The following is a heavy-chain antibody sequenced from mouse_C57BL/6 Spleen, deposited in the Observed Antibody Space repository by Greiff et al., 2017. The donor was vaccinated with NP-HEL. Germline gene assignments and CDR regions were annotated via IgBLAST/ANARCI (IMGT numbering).Heavy chain of an antibody. CDR2: IYPGSGNT. CDR3: ARGGLRDYFDY. V-gene: IGHV1-84*01. D-gene: IGHD2-4*01. J-gene: IGHJ2*01. CDR1: GYTFTDYY. Sequence: QVHVKQSGPELVKPGASVKISCKASGYTFTDYYINWVKQRPGPGLEWIGWIYPGSGNTKYNEKFKGKATLTVDTSSSTAYMQLSSLTSEDSAVYFCARGGLRDYFDYWGQGTTLTVSS.